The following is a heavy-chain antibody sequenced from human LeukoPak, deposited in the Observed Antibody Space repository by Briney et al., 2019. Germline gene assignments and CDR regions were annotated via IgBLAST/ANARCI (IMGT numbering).Heavy chain of an antibody. CDR2: IIPILGIP. CDR1: GGTFKTYP. J-gene: IGHJ4*02. D-gene: IGHD3-16*01. CDR3: ARDGGAQGFDY. Sequence: ASVKVSCKASGGTFKTYPITWVRQAPGQGLEWMGRIIPILGIPNYAQSFQGRVTITADKSTSTAYMELSSLRSEDTAVYYCARDGGAQGFDYWGQGTLVTVSS. V-gene: IGHV1-69*04.